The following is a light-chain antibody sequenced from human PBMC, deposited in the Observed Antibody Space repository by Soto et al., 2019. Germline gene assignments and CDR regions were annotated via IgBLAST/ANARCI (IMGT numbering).Light chain of an antibody. Sequence: QSALTQPASVSGSPGQSITISCTGTSSDVGGYNYVSWYQQHPGKAPKLMIYAVNNRPSGVSDRSSGSKSGNTASLTISGLQAEDEADYYCSSYTSGSYVFGTGTKVTVL. CDR2: AVN. V-gene: IGLV2-14*01. CDR1: SSDVGGYNY. CDR3: SSYTSGSYV. J-gene: IGLJ1*01.